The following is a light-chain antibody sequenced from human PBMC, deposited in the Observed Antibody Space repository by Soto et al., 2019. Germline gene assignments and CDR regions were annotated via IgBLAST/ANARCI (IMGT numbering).Light chain of an antibody. J-gene: IGKJ1*01. CDR2: KAS. CDR1: QTISSW. Sequence: DIQMTQSPSTLSGSVGARVTITCRASQTISSWLAWYQQKPGKAPKLLIYKASTLKSGVPSRFSGSGSGTEFTLTISSLQPDDFATYYCQQYNSYWTFGQGTMVDIK. CDR3: QQYNSYWT. V-gene: IGKV1-5*03.